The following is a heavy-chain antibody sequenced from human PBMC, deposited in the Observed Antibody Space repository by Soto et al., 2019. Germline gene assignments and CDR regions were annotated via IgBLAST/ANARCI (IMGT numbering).Heavy chain of an antibody. J-gene: IGHJ4*02. Sequence: SETLSLTCTVSGGSISGGDYYWSWIRQPPGRGLEWIGYISYSGNTYYNPSLKSRLNISTDTSKIQFSLRLSSVTAADTAVYYCARTNYDYVWGSYRFDYWGQGTLVTVSS. CDR2: ISYSGNT. CDR3: ARTNYDYVWGSYRFDY. D-gene: IGHD3-16*02. V-gene: IGHV4-30-4*01. CDR1: GGSISGGDYY.